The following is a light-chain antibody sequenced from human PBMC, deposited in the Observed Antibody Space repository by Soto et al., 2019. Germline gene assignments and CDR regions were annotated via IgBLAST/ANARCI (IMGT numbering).Light chain of an antibody. Sequence: QLVLTQSPSASASLGASVKLTCTLSSGHSSYAIAWHQQQPEKGPRYLMKLNSDGSHSKGDGIPDRFSGSSSGAERYLTISSLQSEDEADYYCQTWGTGIHVVFGGGTQLPS. CDR2: LNSDGSH. J-gene: IGLJ2*01. CDR1: SGHSSYA. CDR3: QTWGTGIHVV. V-gene: IGLV4-69*01.